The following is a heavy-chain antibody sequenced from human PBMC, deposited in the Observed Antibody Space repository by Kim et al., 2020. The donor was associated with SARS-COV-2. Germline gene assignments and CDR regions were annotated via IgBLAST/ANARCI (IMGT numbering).Heavy chain of an antibody. D-gene: IGHD3-10*01. Sequence: GGSLRLSCAASGFTFSSYAMSWVRQAPGKGLEWVSAISGSGGSTYYADSVKGRFTISRDNSKNTLYLQMNSLRAEDTAVYYCAKAERYGSGSSILAYFDYWGQGTLVTVSS. V-gene: IGHV3-23*01. CDR2: ISGSGGST. CDR1: GFTFSSYA. J-gene: IGHJ4*02. CDR3: AKAERYGSGSSILAYFDY.